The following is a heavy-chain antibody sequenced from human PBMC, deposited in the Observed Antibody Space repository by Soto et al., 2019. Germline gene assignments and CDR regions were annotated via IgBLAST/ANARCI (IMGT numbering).Heavy chain of an antibody. CDR2: ISSSGSTT. CDR1: GFTFRDYY. Sequence: QVQLVESGGGLVKPGGSLRLSCAGSGFTFRDYYMGWIRQAPGKGLEWVSYISSSGSTTYYAASVKGRFTISRDNAKNSLYLKITSLRAEDTAIYYWVRDKYSNYVNCFVPWGQGTLVTVSS. D-gene: IGHD4-4*01. J-gene: IGHJ5*02. CDR3: VRDKYSNYVNCFVP. V-gene: IGHV3-11*01.